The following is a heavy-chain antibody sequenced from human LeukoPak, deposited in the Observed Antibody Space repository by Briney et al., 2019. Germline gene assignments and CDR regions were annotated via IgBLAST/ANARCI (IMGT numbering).Heavy chain of an antibody. Sequence: AGSLRLSCAASGFTFSSYAMHWVRQAPGKGRVGVAVISYDGSNKYYADSVKGRFTISRDNCKNTLYLQMNSLRDEDTAVYYCARERLAVAGPFDYWGQGTLVTVSS. CDR2: ISYDGSNK. D-gene: IGHD6-19*01. J-gene: IGHJ4*02. CDR3: ARERLAVAGPFDY. CDR1: GFTFSSYA. V-gene: IGHV3-30-3*01.